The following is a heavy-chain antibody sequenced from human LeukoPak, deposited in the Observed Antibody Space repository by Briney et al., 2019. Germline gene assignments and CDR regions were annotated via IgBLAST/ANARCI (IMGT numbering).Heavy chain of an antibody. CDR1: GYTFTSYD. CDR2: MNPNSGNT. Sequence: ASVKVSCKASGYTFTSYDINWVRQATGQGLEWMGWMNPNSGNTGYAQKFQGRVTMTRNTSISTAYMELSSLRSEDTAVYYCARGPLQLERLDFDYWGQGTLVTVSS. D-gene: IGHD1-1*01. V-gene: IGHV1-8*01. CDR3: ARGPLQLERLDFDY. J-gene: IGHJ4*02.